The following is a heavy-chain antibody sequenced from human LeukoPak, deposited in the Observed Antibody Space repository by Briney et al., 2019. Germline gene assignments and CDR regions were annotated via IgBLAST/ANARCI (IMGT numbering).Heavy chain of an antibody. J-gene: IGHJ4*02. CDR3: ARDRGYSYGYSYYFEN. CDR1: GFTASTNY. CDR2: IYSGGAT. V-gene: IGHV3-53*01. D-gene: IGHD5-18*01. Sequence: RGSLRLSCAPSGFTASTNYISSVRATPGKGLEWVSVIYSGGATFYAHSVKGRFTISRDNSRNTLYLQMNSLRAEDTAVYYCARDRGYSYGYSYYFENWGQGTLVTVSS.